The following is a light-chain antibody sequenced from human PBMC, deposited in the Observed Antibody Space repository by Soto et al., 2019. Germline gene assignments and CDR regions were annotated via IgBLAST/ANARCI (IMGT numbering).Light chain of an antibody. Sequence: EIVLTQSPGSLSLSPGERATLSCRASQSVSSYLAWYQQKPGQAPRLLIYGASSRATGFPDRFSGSGSGTYLRLTSSRLEPEDSAVYYCQQYSSPPRTFGQGTKVEIK. J-gene: IGKJ1*01. CDR1: QSVSSY. V-gene: IGKV3-20*01. CDR2: GAS. CDR3: QQYSSPPRT.